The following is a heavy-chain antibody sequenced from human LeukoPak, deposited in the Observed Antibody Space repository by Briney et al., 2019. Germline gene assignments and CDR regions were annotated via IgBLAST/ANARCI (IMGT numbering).Heavy chain of an antibody. CDR2: IIPIFGTA. Sequence: AASVKVSCKASGGTFSSYAISWVRQAPGQGLEWMGGIIPIFGTANYAQKFQGRVTITADESTSTAYMELSSLRSEDTAVYYCAKVFDFWRDDYYFDYWGQGTLVTVSS. J-gene: IGHJ4*02. D-gene: IGHD3-3*01. CDR1: GGTFSSYA. V-gene: IGHV1-69*13. CDR3: AKVFDFWRDDYYFDY.